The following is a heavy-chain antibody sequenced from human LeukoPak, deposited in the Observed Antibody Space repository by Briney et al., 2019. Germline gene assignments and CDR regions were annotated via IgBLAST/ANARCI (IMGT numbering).Heavy chain of an antibody. J-gene: IGHJ4*02. V-gene: IGHV1-2*02. D-gene: IGHD7-27*01. CDR2: INPIFGGT. CDR3: APLTGDEHYFDS. CDR1: GYTFTDYY. Sequence: ASVTVSFKASGYTFTDYYIHWVRQAPGQGLEWLGWINPIFGGTNYAQKFQGRVTMTTDTSISTAYMELSRLRSDDTAVYYCAPLTGDEHYFDSWGQGTLVSVS.